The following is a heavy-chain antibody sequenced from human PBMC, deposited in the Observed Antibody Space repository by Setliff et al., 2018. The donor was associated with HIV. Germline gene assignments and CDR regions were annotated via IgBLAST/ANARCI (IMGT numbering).Heavy chain of an antibody. V-gene: IGHV4-34*01. CDR2: INHRGIT. J-gene: IGHJ6*02. Sequence: SETLSLTCAVYGVSFSGYYWSWIRQPPGKGLEWIGEINHRGITNYSPSLKSRVTISVDTSKNQFSLKLRSVTAADTAVYYCARVVWMAAAGTIDYYCYGMDIWGQGTTVTVSS. CDR1: GVSFSGYY. D-gene: IGHD6-13*01. CDR3: ARVVWMAAAGTIDYYCYGMDI.